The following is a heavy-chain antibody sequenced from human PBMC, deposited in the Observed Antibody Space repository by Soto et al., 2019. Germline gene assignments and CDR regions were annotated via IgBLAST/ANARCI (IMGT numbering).Heavy chain of an antibody. CDR2: ISIGAKST. J-gene: IGHJ4*02. CDR3: AKGLQWELPLHY. CDR1: RFTFSNYA. D-gene: IGHD1-26*01. V-gene: IGHV3-23*01. Sequence: EVLLLESGGGLVQPGECLRLSCAASRFTFSNYAMSWVRQAPGRGLEWVSAISIGAKSTYYADSVKGRFTISRDNSKNTLYLQMNSLRVEDTALYYCAKGLQWELPLHYWGQGTLVTVSS.